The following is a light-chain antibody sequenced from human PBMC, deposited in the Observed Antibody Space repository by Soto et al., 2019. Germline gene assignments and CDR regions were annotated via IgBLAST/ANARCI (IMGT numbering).Light chain of an antibody. J-gene: IGLJ2*01. CDR3: AAWDDSLNGVV. V-gene: IGLV1-44*01. Sequence: QSVLTQPPSASGTPGQRVTISCSGSSSNIGSNTVNWYQQLPGTAPKLLIYSNNQWPSGVPDRFSGSKSGTSASLAISGLQSEDEADYYCAAWDDSLNGVVFGGGNKLTVL. CDR2: SNN. CDR1: SSNIGSNT.